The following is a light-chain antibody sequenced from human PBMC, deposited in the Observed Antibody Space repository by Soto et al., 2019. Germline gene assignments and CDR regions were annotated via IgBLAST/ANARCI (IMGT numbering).Light chain of an antibody. CDR3: QQRSNWPIT. V-gene: IGKV3D-20*02. Sequence: EIVLTQSPGTLSLSPGERAPPPGRASQSVSSSYLAWYKQKTGQAPRLLIYGASSRATGIPDRFSGSGSGTDFTLTITRLEPEDFAVDYCQQRSNWPITFGQGTRLEIK. CDR1: QSVSSSY. CDR2: GAS. J-gene: IGKJ5*01.